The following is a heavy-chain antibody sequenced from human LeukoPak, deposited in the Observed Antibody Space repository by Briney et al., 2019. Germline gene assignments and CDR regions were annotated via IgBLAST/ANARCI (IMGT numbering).Heavy chain of an antibody. V-gene: IGHV3-23*01. Sequence: GGSLRLSCAASGFTFSSYAMSWVRQAPGKGLEWVSAISGSGGSTYYADSVKGRFTISRDNSKNTLYLQMNSLRAEDTAVYYCAKDLGVGPTTVTTDDAFDIWGQGTMVTVSS. D-gene: IGHD4-17*01. CDR2: ISGSGGST. CDR1: GFTFSSYA. CDR3: AKDLGVGPTTVTTDDAFDI. J-gene: IGHJ3*02.